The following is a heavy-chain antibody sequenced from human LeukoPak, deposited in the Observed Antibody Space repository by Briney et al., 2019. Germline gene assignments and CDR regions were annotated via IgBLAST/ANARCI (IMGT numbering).Heavy chain of an antibody. J-gene: IGHJ3*01. CDR3: AKAGVRYYDSSGLLAFDF. CDR1: GGSISSTSYF. V-gene: IGHV4-39*01. Sequence: ASETLSLTCTVSGGSISSTSYFWGWIRQPPGKGLEWIGTIYYSGSTYYNPSLKSRVTMSVDTSRNQFSLKLSSVNAADTAVYYCAKAGVRYYDSSGLLAFDFWAKGQWSPSLQ. D-gene: IGHD3-22*01. CDR2: IYYSGST.